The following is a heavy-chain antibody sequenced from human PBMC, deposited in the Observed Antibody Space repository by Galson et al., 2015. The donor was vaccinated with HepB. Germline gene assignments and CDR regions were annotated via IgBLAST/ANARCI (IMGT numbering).Heavy chain of an antibody. V-gene: IGHV3-11*06. CDR2: INSGSSHS. D-gene: IGHD6-19*01. Sequence: SLRLSCAASGFSLSDYYMSWIRQAPGKGLEWVSHINSGSSHSNYADSVKGRFTISRDNAKNSLFLQMNSLRAEDTAVYYCVRDRHAGMAVAGPLFDHWGQGTLVTVSS. CDR1: GFSLSDYY. CDR3: VRDRHAGMAVAGPLFDH. J-gene: IGHJ4*02.